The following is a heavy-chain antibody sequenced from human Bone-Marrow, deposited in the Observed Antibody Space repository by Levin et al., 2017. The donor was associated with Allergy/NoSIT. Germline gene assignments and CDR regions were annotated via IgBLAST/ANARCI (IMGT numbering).Heavy chain of an antibody. Sequence: GGSLRLSCTASGFTFGDYAMSWFRQAPGKGLEWVGFIRSKAYGGTTEYAASVKGRFTISRDDSKSIAYLQMNSLKTEDTAVYYCTRANIVVVTAIPEDHFDYWGQGTLVTVSS. CDR1: GFTFGDYA. J-gene: IGHJ4*02. CDR2: IRSKAYGGTT. CDR3: TRANIVVVTAIPEDHFDY. D-gene: IGHD2-21*02. V-gene: IGHV3-49*03.